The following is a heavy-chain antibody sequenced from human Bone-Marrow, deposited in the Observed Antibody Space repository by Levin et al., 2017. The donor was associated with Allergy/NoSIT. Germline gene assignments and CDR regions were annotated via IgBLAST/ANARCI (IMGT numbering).Heavy chain of an antibody. CDR3: ARGGGFDYGWNHAFDI. V-gene: IGHV4-4*07. CDR1: GGSISGYY. J-gene: IGHJ3*02. CDR2: LYTGGRT. Sequence: PSETLSLTCTVSGGSISGYYWSWIRQSAGGGLEWIGRLYTGGRTNYNPSLQSRVTVSGDTSKKQFSLKLSSVTAADTAKYYCARGGGFDYGWNHAFDIWGQGAMVTVSS. D-gene: IGHD4/OR15-4a*01.